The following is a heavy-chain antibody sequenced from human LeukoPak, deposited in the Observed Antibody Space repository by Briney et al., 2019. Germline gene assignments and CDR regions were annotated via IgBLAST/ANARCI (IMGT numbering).Heavy chain of an antibody. D-gene: IGHD3-3*01. CDR1: AYTFTGYY. CDR3: ARVLRYDFWSAYYFDY. V-gene: IGHV1-2*02. J-gene: IGHJ4*02. CDR2: INPNSGGT. Sequence: ASVKVSCKASAYTFTGYYMHWVRQAPGQGLEWMGWINPNSGGTNYAQKVQGRATMTTDTSTSTAYMELRSLRSDDTAVYYCARVLRYDFWSAYYFDYWGQGTLVTVSS.